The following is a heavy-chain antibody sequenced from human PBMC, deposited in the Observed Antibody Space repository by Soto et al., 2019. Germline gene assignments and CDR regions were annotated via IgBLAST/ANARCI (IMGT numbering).Heavy chain of an antibody. CDR3: ARHQGRKPYYYGSGTYYNDWFDP. CDR2: TYYRSKWYS. Sequence: SQTLSLTCAISGDSVSGNSVTWNWIRQSPSRGLEWLGRTYYRSKWYSDYAVPVKSRVTINPDTSKNQFSLELSSVTAADTAIYYCARHQGRKPYYYGSGTYYNDWFDPWGQGTLVTVSS. V-gene: IGHV6-1*01. CDR1: GDSVSGNSVT. D-gene: IGHD3-10*01. J-gene: IGHJ5*02.